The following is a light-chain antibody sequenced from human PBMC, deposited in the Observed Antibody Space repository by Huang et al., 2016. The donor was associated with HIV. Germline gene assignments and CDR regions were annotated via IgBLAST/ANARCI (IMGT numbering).Light chain of an antibody. V-gene: IGKV3-15*01. CDR1: QSVSRS. CDR2: GAS. CDR3: QQYNNWPPWT. J-gene: IGKJ1*01. Sequence: EIVMTQSPATLSVSPGERATLSFRASQSVSRSLAWYQQKPGQAPRLLIYGASTRATGIPVRFSGSGSGTEFTLTISSLQSEDFALYYCQQYNNWPPWTFGQGTKVEIK.